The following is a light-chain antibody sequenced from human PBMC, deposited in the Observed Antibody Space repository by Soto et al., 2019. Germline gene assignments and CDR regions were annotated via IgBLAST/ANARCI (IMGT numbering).Light chain of an antibody. J-gene: IGLJ1*01. CDR3: QSFDRGPSGVYV. CDR2: GVV. V-gene: IGLV2-11*01. Sequence: QSALAQPRSVSGSPGQSVTISCTGTGNDVGAYNYVSWYQQHPGRPPKLLIYGVVRWPSGVPDRFSGSKSGTSASLAITGLQAEDEGDYYCQSFDRGPSGVYVFGTGTKVTVL. CDR1: GNDVGAYNY.